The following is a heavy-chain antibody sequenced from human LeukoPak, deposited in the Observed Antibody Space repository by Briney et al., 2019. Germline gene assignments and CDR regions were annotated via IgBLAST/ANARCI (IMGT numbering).Heavy chain of an antibody. CDR2: IYPGGDP. Sequence: GGSLRLSCAASELTVSTNYMSWVRQTPGRGLEWLSIIYPGGDPYYPDSLKGRFTISRDNSKNTLYLLMNSLRAEDTAVYYCARVAVTTSSDAFDIWGQGTMVTVSS. J-gene: IGHJ3*02. D-gene: IGHD4-17*01. CDR1: ELTVSTNY. V-gene: IGHV3-66*01. CDR3: ARVAVTTSSDAFDI.